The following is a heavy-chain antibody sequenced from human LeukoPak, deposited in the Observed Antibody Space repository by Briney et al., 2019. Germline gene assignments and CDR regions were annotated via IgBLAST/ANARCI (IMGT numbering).Heavy chain of an antibody. CDR2: ISSSGSAT. Sequence: GGSLRLSCAASGFTFSDYFMNWVRQAPGKGLEWVSYISSSGSATTYADSVRGRFTVSRDNAMNSLYLQMNSLRAEDTAVYYCARDLAYGYEEFDYWGQGTLVTVSS. D-gene: IGHD5-18*01. V-gene: IGHV3-11*01. CDR1: GFTFSDYF. J-gene: IGHJ4*02. CDR3: ARDLAYGYEEFDY.